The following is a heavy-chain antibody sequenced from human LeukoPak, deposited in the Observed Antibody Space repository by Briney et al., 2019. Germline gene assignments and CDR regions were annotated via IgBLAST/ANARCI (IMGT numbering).Heavy chain of an antibody. CDR1: GFIFNNYW. D-gene: IGHD2/OR15-2a*01. Sequence: PGGSLRLSCATSGFIFNNYWMSWVRQAPGKGLEWVSAISGSGGSTYYADSVKGRFTISRDNSKNTLYLQMNSLRAEDTAVYYCASGASIYGPFDYWGQGTLVTVSS. J-gene: IGHJ4*02. V-gene: IGHV3-23*01. CDR3: ASGASIYGPFDY. CDR2: ISGSGGST.